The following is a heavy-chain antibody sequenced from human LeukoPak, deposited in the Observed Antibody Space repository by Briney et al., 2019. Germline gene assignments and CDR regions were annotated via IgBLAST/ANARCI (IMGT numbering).Heavy chain of an antibody. Sequence: ASVKASCKASGYTFTSYGISWVRQAPGQGLEWMGWISAYNGNTNYAQKLQGRVTMTTDTSTSTAYMELRSLRSDDTAVYYCARFIPGYCSGGSCLPDSYWGQGTLVTVSS. D-gene: IGHD2-15*01. J-gene: IGHJ4*02. CDR1: GYTFTSYG. CDR3: ARFIPGYCSGGSCLPDSY. CDR2: ISAYNGNT. V-gene: IGHV1-18*01.